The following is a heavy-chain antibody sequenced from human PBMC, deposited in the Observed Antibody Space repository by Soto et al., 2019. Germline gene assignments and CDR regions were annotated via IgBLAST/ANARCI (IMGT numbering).Heavy chain of an antibody. CDR2: ISYDGSNK. Sequence: PGGALRLSCAASAFTFSSYGMHWVRQAPGKGLEWVAVISYDGSNKYYADSVKGRFTISRDNSKNTLYLQMNSLRAEDTAVYYCAKDPLYYYDSSGSRDYWGQGPLVTVAS. CDR1: AFTFSSYG. V-gene: IGHV3-30*18. CDR3: AKDPLYYYDSSGSRDY. D-gene: IGHD3-22*01. J-gene: IGHJ4*02.